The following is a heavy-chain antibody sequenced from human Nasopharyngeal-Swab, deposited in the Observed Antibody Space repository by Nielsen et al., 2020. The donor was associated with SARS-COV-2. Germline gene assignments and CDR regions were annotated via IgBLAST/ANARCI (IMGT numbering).Heavy chain of an antibody. J-gene: IGHJ6*02. CDR1: GYTFTGYY. Sequence: ASVKVSCKASGYTFTGYYMHWVRQAPGQGLEWMGWINPNSGGTNYAQKFQGRVTMTRNTSISTAYMELSSLRSEDTAVYYCARVTDYDSSGYYYGYYYYGMDVWGQGTTVTVSS. CDR2: INPNSGGT. D-gene: IGHD3-22*01. V-gene: IGHV1-2*02. CDR3: ARVTDYDSSGYYYGYYYYGMDV.